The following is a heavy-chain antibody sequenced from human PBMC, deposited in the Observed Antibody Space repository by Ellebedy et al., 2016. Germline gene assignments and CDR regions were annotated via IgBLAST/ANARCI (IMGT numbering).Heavy chain of an antibody. CDR3: ARAGGISGRPKGGYYFDS. Sequence: ASVKVSCKASGYTFTSYYIHWVRQAPGQGLEWMGIINPSGGSTSYAQRFQGRVTMTRDTSTNTVHMDLSSLRSDDTAVYYCARAGGISGRPKGGYYFDSWGQGTLVTVSS. CDR2: INPSGGST. CDR1: GYTFTSYY. D-gene: IGHD6-6*01. J-gene: IGHJ4*02. V-gene: IGHV1-46*01.